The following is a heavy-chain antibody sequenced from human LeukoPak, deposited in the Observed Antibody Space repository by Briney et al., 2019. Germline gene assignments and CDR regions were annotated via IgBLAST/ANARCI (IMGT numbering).Heavy chain of an antibody. J-gene: IGHJ4*02. CDR1: GFTVSSNY. Sequence: GGSLRLSCAASGFTVSSNYMSWVRQAPGKGLEWVSVIYSGGSTYYADSVKGRFTISRDNSKNTLYLQMNSLRAEDTAVYYCARDDSSGYYPNYYFDYWGQGTLVTVSS. D-gene: IGHD3-22*01. V-gene: IGHV3-66*01. CDR3: ARDDSSGYYPNYYFDY. CDR2: IYSGGST.